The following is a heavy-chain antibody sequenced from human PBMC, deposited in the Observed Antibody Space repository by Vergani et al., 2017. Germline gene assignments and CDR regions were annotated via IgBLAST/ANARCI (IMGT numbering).Heavy chain of an antibody. V-gene: IGHV5-51*01. CDR2: IYPGASDT. J-gene: IGHJ4*02. CDR1: GYSFTRYW. D-gene: IGHD4-17*01. Sequence: EVPLVQSGAEVKTPGESLKISCKGSGYSFTRYWIGWVRQMPGKGLGWMGIIYPGASDTRYSPSFQGQVTISADKSISTAYLQWSSLKASDTAMYYCARHTRDYGDKSRVGDYWGQGTLVTVSS. CDR3: ARHTRDYGDKSRVGDY.